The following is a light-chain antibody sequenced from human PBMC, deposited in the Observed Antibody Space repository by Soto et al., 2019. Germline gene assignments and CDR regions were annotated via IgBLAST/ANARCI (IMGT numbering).Light chain of an antibody. CDR2: LHSDGSH. V-gene: IGLV4-69*01. CDR1: SGHSSYS. CDR3: QTWGTGFRV. J-gene: IGLJ2*01. Sequence: VLTQSPSASASLGASVKLTCTLSSGHSSYSIAWHQQQPEKGPRYLMKLHSDGSHRKGDGIPDRFSGSSSGAERYLTISSLQSEDEADYYCQTWGTGFRVFGGGTKVTVL.